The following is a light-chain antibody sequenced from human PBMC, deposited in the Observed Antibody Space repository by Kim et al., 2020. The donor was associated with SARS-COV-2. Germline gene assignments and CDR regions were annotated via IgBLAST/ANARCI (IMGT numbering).Light chain of an antibody. CDR3: LHSYISPFA. CDR1: QSIRSH. V-gene: IGKV1-39*01. J-gene: IGKJ3*01. Sequence: DIQMTQSPSSLSASVGDRVTITCRATQSIRSHLNWYQQKPGKAPKRLIYAISTLQSGVPSRFSGSGSGTDFTLTISSLQPEDFATYFCLHSYISPFAFGPGTKVDIK. CDR2: AIS.